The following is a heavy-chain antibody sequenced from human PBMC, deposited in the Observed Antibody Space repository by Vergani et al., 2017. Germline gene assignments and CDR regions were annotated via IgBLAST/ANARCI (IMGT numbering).Heavy chain of an antibody. D-gene: IGHD2-15*01. J-gene: IGHJ6*02. CDR1: GFTFSSYA. Sequence: EVQLLESGGGLVQPGGSLRLSCGASGFTFSSYAMTWVRQAPGKGSEWVSAISGSGGNTFYTDSVKGRFTISRDNSKDTLYLQMNSLRVEDTAIYYCAKARDPNCKGGNCYSYYYGLDLWGQGTTVTVSS. CDR2: ISGSGGNT. CDR3: AKARDPNCKGGNCYSYYYGLDL. V-gene: IGHV3-23*01.